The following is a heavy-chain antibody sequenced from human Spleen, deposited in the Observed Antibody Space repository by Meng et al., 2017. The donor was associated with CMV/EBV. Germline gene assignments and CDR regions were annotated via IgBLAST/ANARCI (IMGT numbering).Heavy chain of an antibody. CDR3: AKAIEARPAGHFDY. D-gene: IGHD6-6*01. J-gene: IGHJ4*02. CDR1: GFIFTSYA. V-gene: IGHV3-23*01. Sequence: GGSLRLSCATSGFIFTSYAMTWVRQAPGKGLEWVSAISASAGRTYYADSVKGRFIISRDNSKNTVYLQMNSLRAEDTALYYCAKAIEARPAGHFDYWGQGTLVTVSS. CDR2: ISASAGRT.